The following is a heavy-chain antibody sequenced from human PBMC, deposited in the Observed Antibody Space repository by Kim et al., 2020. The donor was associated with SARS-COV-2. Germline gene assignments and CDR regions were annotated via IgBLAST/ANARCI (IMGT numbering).Heavy chain of an antibody. D-gene: IGHD3-22*01. V-gene: IGHV1-46*01. CDR3: ARGVRFDSSTWHGMDV. Sequence: KFQGRATMTRDMSTSTVYMELSSLRSEDTAVYYCARGVRFDSSTWHGMDVWGQGTMVTVSS. J-gene: IGHJ6*02.